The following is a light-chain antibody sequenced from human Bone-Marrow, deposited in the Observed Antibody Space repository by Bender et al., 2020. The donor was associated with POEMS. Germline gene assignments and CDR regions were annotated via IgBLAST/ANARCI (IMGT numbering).Light chain of an antibody. CDR1: SSNIGNNF. Sequence: QSVLTQPPSASGTPGQTVTISCYGSSSNIGNNFVYWYQQFPGTAPQLLIYRNNQRPSGVPDRFSGSQSGTSASLAITGLQSEDEAAYFCQSYDSDLNGWVFGGGTKLTVL. CDR2: RNN. CDR3: QSYDSDLNGWV. V-gene: IGLV1-47*01. J-gene: IGLJ3*02.